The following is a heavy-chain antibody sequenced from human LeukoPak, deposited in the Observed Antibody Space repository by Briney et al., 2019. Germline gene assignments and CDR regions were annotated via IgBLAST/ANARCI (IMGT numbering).Heavy chain of an antibody. CDR3: ARIRDGYCISTSCRGASDI. D-gene: IGHD2-2*03. CDR1: GFAFGSYW. Sequence: PGGPLRLSCAASGFAFGSYWMSWVRQAPGKGLEWVANIKQDGSEKYYVDSVKGRSTISRDNAKNSLYLQMNSLRAEDTAVYYCARIRDGYCISTSCRGASDIWGQGTVVTVSS. J-gene: IGHJ3*02. CDR2: IKQDGSEK. V-gene: IGHV3-7*01.